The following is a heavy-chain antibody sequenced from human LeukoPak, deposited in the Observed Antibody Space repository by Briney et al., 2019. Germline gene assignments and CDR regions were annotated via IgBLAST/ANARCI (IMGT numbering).Heavy chain of an antibody. CDR2: IYYSGST. Sequence: KPSETLSLTCTVSGGSISSYYWSWIRQPPGKGLEWIGYIYYSGSTNYNPSLKSRVTMSVDTSKRQFSLKLSSVTAADTAVYYCVRHVYYYGSGSYSDAFDIWGQGTMVTVSS. D-gene: IGHD3-10*01. J-gene: IGHJ3*02. CDR3: VRHVYYYGSGSYSDAFDI. V-gene: IGHV4-59*08. CDR1: GGSISSYY.